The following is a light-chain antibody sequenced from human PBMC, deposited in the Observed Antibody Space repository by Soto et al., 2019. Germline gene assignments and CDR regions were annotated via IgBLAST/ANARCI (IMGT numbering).Light chain of an antibody. Sequence: ETVLTQSPATLSLSPGESAILSCRASQSVSSYLAVSQQKPGQAPRLLIYDAANRATGIPARFSGSGSGTDYTLTISSLEPEDFAVYYCQQRSNWPPLTFGGGTKVDIK. V-gene: IGKV3-11*01. J-gene: IGKJ4*01. CDR3: QQRSNWPPLT. CDR2: DAA. CDR1: QSVSSY.